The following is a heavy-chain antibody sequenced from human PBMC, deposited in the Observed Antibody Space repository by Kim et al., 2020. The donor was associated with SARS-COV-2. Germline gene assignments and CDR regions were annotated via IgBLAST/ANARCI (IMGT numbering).Heavy chain of an antibody. CDR3: ARGPTNLYCTNGVCNY. D-gene: IGHD2-8*01. CDR2: IYSGGST. V-gene: IGHV3-66*01. CDR1: GFTVSSNY. J-gene: IGHJ4*02. Sequence: GGSLRLSCAASGFTVSSNYMSWVRQAPGKGLEWVSVIYSGGSTYYADSVKGRFTISRDNSKNTLYLQMNSLRAEDTAVYYCARGPTNLYCTNGVCNYWGQGTLVTVSS.